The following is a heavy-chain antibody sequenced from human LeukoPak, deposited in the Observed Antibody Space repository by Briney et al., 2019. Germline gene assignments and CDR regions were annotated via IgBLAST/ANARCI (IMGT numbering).Heavy chain of an antibody. CDR1: GGSISSGDYY. CDR2: IYYSGST. V-gene: IGHV4-30-4*01. D-gene: IGHD6-13*01. J-gene: IGHJ3*02. Sequence: SETLSLTCTVSGGSISSGDYYWSWIRQPPGKGLEWIGYIYYSGSTYYNPSLKSRVTISVDKSKNQFSLKLSSVTAADTAVYYCASSGYSSIDAFDIWGQGTMVTVSS. CDR3: ASSGYSSIDAFDI.